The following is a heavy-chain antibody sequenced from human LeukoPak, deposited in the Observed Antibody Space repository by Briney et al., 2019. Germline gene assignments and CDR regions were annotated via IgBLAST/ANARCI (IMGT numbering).Heavy chain of an antibody. J-gene: IGHJ4*02. Sequence: PGGSLRLSCAASGFTFSSYGMSWVRQAPGKGREWVSAISGSGGSTYYADSVKGRFTISRDNSKNTLYLQMNSLRAEDTAVYYCADPGLGVGATRPLVGYWGQGTLVTVSS. CDR1: GFTFSSYG. CDR2: ISGSGGST. CDR3: ADPGLGVGATRPLVGY. V-gene: IGHV3-23*01. D-gene: IGHD1-26*01.